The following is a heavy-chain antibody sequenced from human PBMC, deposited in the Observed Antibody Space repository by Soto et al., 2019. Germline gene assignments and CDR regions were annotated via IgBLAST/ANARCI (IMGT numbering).Heavy chain of an antibody. CDR2: INHSGST. V-gene: IGHV4-34*01. CDR3: ARLNGYSYGYYYYYGMDV. J-gene: IGHJ6*02. Sequence: SETLSLTCAVYGGSFSGYYWSWIRQPPGKGLEWIGEINHSGSTNYNPSLKSRVTISVDTSKNQFSLKLSSVTAADTAVYYCARLNGYSYGYYYYYGMDVWGQGTTVTVSS. CDR1: GGSFSGYY. D-gene: IGHD5-18*01.